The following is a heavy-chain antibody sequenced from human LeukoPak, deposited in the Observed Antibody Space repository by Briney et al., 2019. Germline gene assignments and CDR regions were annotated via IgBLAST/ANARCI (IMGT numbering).Heavy chain of an antibody. Sequence: GGSLRLSCAASGFTFSSYWMSWVRQAPGKGLEWVANIKQDGSEKYYVDSVKGRFTISRDNAKNSLYLQMNSLRAEDTAVYYCARESPITMVRGVIIPPHYGMDVWGQGTTVTVSS. CDR2: IKQDGSEK. CDR1: GFTFSSYW. J-gene: IGHJ6*02. V-gene: IGHV3-7*01. D-gene: IGHD3-10*01. CDR3: ARESPITMVRGVIIPPHYGMDV.